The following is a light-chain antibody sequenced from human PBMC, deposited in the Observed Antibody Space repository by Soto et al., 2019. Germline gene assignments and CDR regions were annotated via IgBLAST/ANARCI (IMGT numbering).Light chain of an antibody. CDR3: QQYNNWPIT. CDR1: QSVSSN. J-gene: IGKJ5*01. V-gene: IGKV3-15*01. Sequence: EIVMTQSPATLSVSPGERATLSCRASQSVSSNLAWYQQKPGQAPRLLIYGASTRATGIPARFSGSGSGTEFTLTICSLQSEDVAVYYCQQYNNWPITFGQGTQLEIK. CDR2: GAS.